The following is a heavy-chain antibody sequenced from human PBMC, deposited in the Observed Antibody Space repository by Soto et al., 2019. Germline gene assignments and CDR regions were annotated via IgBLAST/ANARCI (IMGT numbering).Heavy chain of an antibody. D-gene: IGHD2-2*01. CDR3: ARDRVPQLGYYGMDV. CDR1: GFTLSRYS. CDR2: INSDESSR. Sequence: GGSLRLSCVASGFTLSRYSMNWVRQAPGKGLVWVSRINSDESSRSYADSVKGRFTISRDNAKNTLYLQMNSLRAEDTAVYFCARDRVPQLGYYGMDVWGQGTTVTVSS. J-gene: IGHJ6*02. V-gene: IGHV3-74*01.